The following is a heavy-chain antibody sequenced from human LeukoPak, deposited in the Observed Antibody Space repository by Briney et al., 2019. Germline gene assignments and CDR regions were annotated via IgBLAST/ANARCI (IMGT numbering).Heavy chain of an antibody. CDR3: ARRRYNDRYYYYGMDV. CDR2: IYPGDSDT. Sequence: GESLQISCQGSGYSFTSYWIGWVRQMPGKGLEWMGIIYPGDSDTRYSPSFQGQVTISADKSISPAYLQWSSLKASDTAMYYCARRRYNDRYYYYGMDVWGQGTTVTVSS. D-gene: IGHD5-24*01. CDR1: GYSFTSYW. V-gene: IGHV5-51*01. J-gene: IGHJ6*02.